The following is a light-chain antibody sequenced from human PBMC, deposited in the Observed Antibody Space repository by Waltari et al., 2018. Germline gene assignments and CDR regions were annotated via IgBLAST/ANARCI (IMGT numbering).Light chain of an antibody. Sequence: EIVLTQSPGTLSLSPGERATLSCRASQTVRTTYLAWYQQKPGQAPTLLIYGASSRATGIPDRFSGVGSGTDFSLTISSLEPEDFALYYCQQYDISPLTFGGGTKVEIK. CDR2: GAS. V-gene: IGKV3-20*01. CDR1: QTVRTTY. J-gene: IGKJ4*01. CDR3: QQYDISPLT.